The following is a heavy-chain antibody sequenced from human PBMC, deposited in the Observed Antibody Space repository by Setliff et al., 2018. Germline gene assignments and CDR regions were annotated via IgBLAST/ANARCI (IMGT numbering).Heavy chain of an antibody. J-gene: IGHJ6*03. D-gene: IGHD6-19*01. CDR1: GGSISSGDYY. Sequence: PSETLSLTCTVSGGSISSGDYYWSWIRQPPGKGLEWIGYIYSSGSTYYNPSLKSRVSISVDTSKNQFSLKLNSVTAADMAVYYCAREQWLDPPGYYYMDVWGKGTTVTVS. V-gene: IGHV4-30-4*08. CDR2: IYSSGST. CDR3: AREQWLDPPGYYYMDV.